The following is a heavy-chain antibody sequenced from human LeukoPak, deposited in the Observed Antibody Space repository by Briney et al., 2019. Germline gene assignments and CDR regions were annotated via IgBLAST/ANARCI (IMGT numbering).Heavy chain of an antibody. J-gene: IGHJ4*02. CDR3: TRYDTEAYSRRSFDY. V-gene: IGHV3-23*03. D-gene: IGHD3-9*01. CDR1: GFTFINYA. CDR2: ITADSYNT. Sequence: PGGSLRLSCAASGFTFINYAMSWVREAPGRGLEWVAVITADSYNTYYIDSVKGRFTVSGDNSKNTVYLQMNSLRAGDTAVYYCTRYDTEAYSRRSFDYWGQGTLVTVSS.